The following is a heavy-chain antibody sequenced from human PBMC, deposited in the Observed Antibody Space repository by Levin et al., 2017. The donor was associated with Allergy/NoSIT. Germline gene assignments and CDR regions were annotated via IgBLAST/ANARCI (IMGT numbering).Heavy chain of an antibody. Sequence: SQTLSLTCTVSGASISSGDYYWSWIRQHPGKALEWIGYIYYSGSTYYNPSLKSQITISIDTSNNQFSLKLSSVTAADTAVYYCARHYGSGYFDYWGQGTLVTVSS. V-gene: IGHV4-31*01. CDR3: ARHYGSGYFDY. CDR2: IYYSGST. CDR1: GASISSGDYY. D-gene: IGHD3-10*01. J-gene: IGHJ4*02.